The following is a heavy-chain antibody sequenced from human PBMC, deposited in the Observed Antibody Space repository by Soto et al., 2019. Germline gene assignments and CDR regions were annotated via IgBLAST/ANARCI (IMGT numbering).Heavy chain of an antibody. J-gene: IGHJ4*02. Sequence: ASVKVSCKASGYTFSGFYIHWVRQAPGQGLEWMGWINPNSGGTKSAEKFQGRVTMTRDTSISTAYMELSRLTSDDTAVYYCASAAVTGTAGLDFWGQGTQVTVSS. CDR2: INPNSGGT. CDR1: GYTFSGFY. D-gene: IGHD6-19*01. V-gene: IGHV1-2*02. CDR3: ASAAVTGTAGLDF.